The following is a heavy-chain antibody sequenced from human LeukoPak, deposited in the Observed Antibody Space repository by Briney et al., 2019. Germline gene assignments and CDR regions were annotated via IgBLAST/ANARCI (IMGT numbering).Heavy chain of an antibody. Sequence: SETLSLTCTVSGGSISSYYWSWIRQPPGKGLEWIGYIYYSGSTNYNPSLKSRVTISVDTSKNQFSLKLSSVTAADTAVYYCARLRCSDGSCGIDYWGQGTLVTVSS. CDR1: GGSISSYY. J-gene: IGHJ4*02. D-gene: IGHD2-15*01. CDR2: IYYSGST. CDR3: ARLRCSDGSCGIDY. V-gene: IGHV4-59*08.